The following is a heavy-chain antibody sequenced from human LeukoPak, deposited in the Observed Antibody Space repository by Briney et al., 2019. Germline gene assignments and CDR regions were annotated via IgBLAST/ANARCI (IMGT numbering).Heavy chain of an antibody. CDR3: ARDGFSTSHAFDL. CDR1: GFTFSSYA. V-gene: IGHV3-23*01. J-gene: IGHJ3*01. D-gene: IGHD6-13*01. CDR2: ISGSGGST. Sequence: PGGSLRLSCAASGFTFSSYAMSWVRQAPGKGLEWVSAISGSGGSTYYADSVKGRFSISRDTSRNTLYLQMNSLRAEDTAVYYCARDGFSTSHAFDLWGQGTMVTVSS.